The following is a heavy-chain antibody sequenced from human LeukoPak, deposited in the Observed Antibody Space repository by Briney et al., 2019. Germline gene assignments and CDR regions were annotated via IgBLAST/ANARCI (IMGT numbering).Heavy chain of an antibody. CDR1: GFTFSSYA. V-gene: IGHV3-23*01. CDR3: AKDRKMVRGEDY. CDR2: ISGSGGST. Sequence: GSLRLSCAASGFTFSSYAMSWVRQAPGKGLEWVSAISGSGGSTYYADSVKGRFTISRDNSKNTLYLQMNSLRAEDTAVYYCAKDRKMVRGEDYWGQGTLVTVSS. D-gene: IGHD3-10*01. J-gene: IGHJ4*02.